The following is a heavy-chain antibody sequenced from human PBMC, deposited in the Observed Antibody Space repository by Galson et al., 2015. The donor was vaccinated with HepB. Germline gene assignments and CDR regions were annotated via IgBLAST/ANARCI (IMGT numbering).Heavy chain of an antibody. V-gene: IGHV3-30-3*01. D-gene: IGHD1-14*01. CDR1: GFTFSSYA. J-gene: IGHJ4*02. CDR2: ISYDGSNK. Sequence: SLRLSCAASGFTFSSYAMHWVRQAPGKGLEWVAVISYDGSNKYYADSVKGRFTISRDNSKNTLYLQMNSLRAEDTAVYYCARDTGGRGMGVWRYYFDYWGQGTLVTVSS. CDR3: ARDTGGRGMGVWRYYFDY.